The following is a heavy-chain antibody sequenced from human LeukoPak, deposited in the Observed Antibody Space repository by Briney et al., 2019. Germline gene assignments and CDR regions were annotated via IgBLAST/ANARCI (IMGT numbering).Heavy chain of an antibody. D-gene: IGHD3-10*01. V-gene: IGHV4-39*02. Sequence: SETLSLTCTVSGGSISSSSYYWGWIRQPPGKGLEWIGSIYYSGSTYYTPSLKSRVTMSVDTSKNQFSLRLSSVTAADTAVYYCAREGSGSYDWFDPWGQGTLVTVSS. CDR2: IYYSGST. CDR1: GGSISSSSYY. J-gene: IGHJ5*02. CDR3: AREGSGSYDWFDP.